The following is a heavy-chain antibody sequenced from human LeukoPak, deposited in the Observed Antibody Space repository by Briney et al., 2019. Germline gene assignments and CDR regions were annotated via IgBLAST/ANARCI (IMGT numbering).Heavy chain of an antibody. J-gene: IGHJ4*02. Sequence: GGSLRLSCSASGFTFNNYWMHWVRQAPGKGLVWVSCVAPDGTTPNYADSVKGRFTISRDSAKNTLYLQMNSLRVEDTAVYYCARTTKGVATIDYWGQGTLVTVSS. V-gene: IGHV3-74*01. CDR3: ARTTKGVATIDY. CDR1: GFTFNNYW. CDR2: VAPDGTTP. D-gene: IGHD5-12*01.